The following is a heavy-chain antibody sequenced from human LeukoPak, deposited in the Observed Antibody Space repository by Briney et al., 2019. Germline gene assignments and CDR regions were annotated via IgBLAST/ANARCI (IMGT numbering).Heavy chain of an antibody. CDR2: ISGSGGST. J-gene: IGHJ4*02. V-gene: IGHV3-23*01. Sequence: SGGSLRLSCAASGFTFSSYAMRGVRQAPGKGLEWVSAISGSGGSTYYADSVKGRFTISRDNSKNTLYLQMNSMRDEDTAVYYCATHNLWFGELSHYWGQGTLVTVSS. D-gene: IGHD3-10*01. CDR3: ATHNLWFGELSHY. CDR1: GFTFSSYA.